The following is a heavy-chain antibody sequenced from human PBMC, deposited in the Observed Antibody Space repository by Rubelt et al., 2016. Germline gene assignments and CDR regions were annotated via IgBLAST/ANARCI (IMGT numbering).Heavy chain of an antibody. CDR3: ARGRMGFHYYYYGMDV. J-gene: IGHJ6*02. D-gene: IGHD1-26*01. CDR1: GGSISSSSYY. V-gene: IGHV4-39*01. CDR2: IYYSGST. Sequence: QLQLQESGPGLVKPSETLSLTCTVSGGSISSSSYYWGWIRQPPGKGLEWIGSIYYSGSTYYNPSLKSRVTISVDTSKNQFSLKLSSVTAADTAVYYCARGRMGFHYYYYGMDVWGQGTTATVSS.